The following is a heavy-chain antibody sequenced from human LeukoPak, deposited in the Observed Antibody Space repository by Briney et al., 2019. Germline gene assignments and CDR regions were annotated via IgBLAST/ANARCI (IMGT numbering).Heavy chain of an antibody. CDR3: AKDRRDYCGGDCYSIEYFQH. CDR2: ISGDGGST. J-gene: IGHJ1*01. CDR1: GFTFDDYA. V-gene: IGHV3-43*02. D-gene: IGHD2-21*02. Sequence: PGGSLRLSCAASGFTFDDYAMHWVRQAPGKGLEWVSLISGDGGSTYYADSVKGRFTISRDNSKNSLYLQMNSLRTEDTALYYCAKDRRDYCGGDCYSIEYFQHWGQGNLVTVSS.